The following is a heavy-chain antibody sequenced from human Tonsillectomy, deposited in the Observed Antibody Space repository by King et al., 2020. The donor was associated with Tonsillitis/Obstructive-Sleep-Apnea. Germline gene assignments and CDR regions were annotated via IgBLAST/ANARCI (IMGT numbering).Heavy chain of an antibody. Sequence: QLVQSGAEVKKPGESVKMSCKASGYSFINYWITWVRQMPGKGLEWMGRIDPSDSYIKYSPSFQGHVTISADKSISTAYLQWRSLKASDTAMYYCARYYYYDTGGYYSWGQGNLVSVSS. J-gene: IGHJ4*02. V-gene: IGHV5-10-1*03. CDR3: ARYYYYDTGGYYS. CDR1: GYSFINYW. CDR2: IDPSDSYI. D-gene: IGHD3-22*01.